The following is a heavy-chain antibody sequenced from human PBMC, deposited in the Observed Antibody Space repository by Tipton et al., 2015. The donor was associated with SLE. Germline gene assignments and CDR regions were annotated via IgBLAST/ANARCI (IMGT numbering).Heavy chain of an antibody. J-gene: IGHJ6*03. Sequence: TLSLTCFVSGGSVSSSNQYWGWMRQTPGKGLEWIGSIFNGWNTYYNPSLKSRVTISVDTSKNQFSLKLMSLTAADTAVYYCARARSEDPFWRDYVYYYYSMDVWGRGTTVTVSS. CDR1: GGSVSSSNQY. CDR2: IFNGWNT. D-gene: IGHD3-3*01. CDR3: ARARSEDPFWRDYVYYYYSMDV. V-gene: IGHV4-39*07.